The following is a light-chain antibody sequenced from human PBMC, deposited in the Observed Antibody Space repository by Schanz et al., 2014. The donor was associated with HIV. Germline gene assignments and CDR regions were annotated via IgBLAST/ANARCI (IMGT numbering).Light chain of an antibody. CDR2: RNN. Sequence: QSVLTQPPSVSGAPGQRVTISCTGSSPNIGAGYDVHWYQQLPGTAPKLLIYRNNQRPSGVPDRVSGSKSGASASLAISGLQSEDEADYYCAAWDDSLNGVVFGGGTKLTVL. CDR3: AAWDDSLNGVV. CDR1: SPNIGAGYD. V-gene: IGLV1-44*01. J-gene: IGLJ3*02.